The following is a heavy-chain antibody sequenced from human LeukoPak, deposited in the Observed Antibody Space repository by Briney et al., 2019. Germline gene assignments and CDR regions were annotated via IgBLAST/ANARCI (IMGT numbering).Heavy chain of an antibody. D-gene: IGHD3-22*01. CDR2: IIPIFGTA. Sequence: SVKVSCKASGGSFSSYAIRWVRKAPGQGLEWMVGIIPIFGTANYAQKFQGRVTITTDESTSTAYMELSSLRSEDTAVYYCARALVHYDSSGYDWFDPWGQGTLVTVSS. J-gene: IGHJ5*02. CDR3: ARALVHYDSSGYDWFDP. V-gene: IGHV1-69*05. CDR1: GGSFSSYA.